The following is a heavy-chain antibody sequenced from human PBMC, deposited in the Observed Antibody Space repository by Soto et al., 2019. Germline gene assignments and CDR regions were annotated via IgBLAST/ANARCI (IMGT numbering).Heavy chain of an antibody. CDR3: AGNYYRSGSYYSSFEY. CDR1: GDSVSTNRAA. Sequence: QVQLQQSGPGLLRPSQTLSLTCAISGDSVSTNRAAWNWIRLSPSRGLECLGRTYYDSIWYTDYAPAVKRRISDNTDTSNNQFSLQLDSVTPEHTAVYYCAGNYYRSGSYYSSFEYWGQGTEVTVS. V-gene: IGHV6-1*01. CDR2: TYYDSIWYT. D-gene: IGHD3-10*01. J-gene: IGHJ4*02.